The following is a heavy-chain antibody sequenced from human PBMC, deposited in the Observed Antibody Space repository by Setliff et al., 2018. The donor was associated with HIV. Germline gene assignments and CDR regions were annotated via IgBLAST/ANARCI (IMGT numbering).Heavy chain of an antibody. CDR2: IDWDDDK. D-gene: IGHD1-1*01. J-gene: IGHJ6*03. CDR1: GFSLSTSGMC. CDR3: ARIRTTHYYYMDV. V-gene: IGHV2-70*17. Sequence: GPTLVNPTQTLTLTCTFSGFSLSTSGMCVSWICQPPGKALEWLARIDWDDDKFYSTSLKTRLTISKDTSKNQVVLTMTNMDPVDTATYYCARIRTTHYYYMDVWGKGTTVTSP.